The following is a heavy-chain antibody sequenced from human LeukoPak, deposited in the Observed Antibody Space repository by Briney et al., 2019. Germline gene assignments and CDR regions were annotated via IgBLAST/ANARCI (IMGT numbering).Heavy chain of an antibody. CDR1: GFIFSSYW. J-gene: IGHJ4*02. CDR3: ARSGQPATGTDY. CDR2: IKQDGNEK. V-gene: IGHV3-7*03. Sequence: GGSLRLSCAASGFIFSSYWMSWVRQAPGKGLEWVANIKQDGNEKYYVDSVKGRFTISRDNAKNSLYLQMNSLRADDTAVYYCARSGQPATGTDYWGQGTLVTVSS. D-gene: IGHD6-13*01.